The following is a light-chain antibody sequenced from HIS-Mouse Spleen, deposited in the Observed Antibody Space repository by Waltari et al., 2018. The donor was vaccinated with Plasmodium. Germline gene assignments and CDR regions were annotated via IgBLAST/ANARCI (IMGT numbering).Light chain of an antibody. CDR1: PSVSSSY. CDR3: QQYGSSPLT. Sequence: EIVLTQSPGTLSLSPGERATISCRASPSVSSSYLAWYQQKPGQAPRLLIYGASSRATGIPDRFSGSGSGTDFTLTISRLEPEDFAVYYCQQYGSSPLTFGGGTKVEIK. J-gene: IGKJ4*01. V-gene: IGKV3-20*01. CDR2: GAS.